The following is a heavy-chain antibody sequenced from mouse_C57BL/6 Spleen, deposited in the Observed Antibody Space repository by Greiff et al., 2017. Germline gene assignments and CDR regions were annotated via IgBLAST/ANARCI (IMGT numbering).Heavy chain of an antibody. D-gene: IGHD4-1*01. V-gene: IGHV5-4*01. Sequence: DVKLVESGGGLVKPGGSLKLSCAASGFTFSSYAMSWVRQTPEKRLEWVATISDGGSYTYYPDNVKGRFTISRDNAKNNLYLQMSHLKSEDTAMYYCARESNWPWFAYWGQGTLVTVSA. CDR1: GFTFSSYA. CDR3: ARESNWPWFAY. CDR2: ISDGGSYT. J-gene: IGHJ3*01.